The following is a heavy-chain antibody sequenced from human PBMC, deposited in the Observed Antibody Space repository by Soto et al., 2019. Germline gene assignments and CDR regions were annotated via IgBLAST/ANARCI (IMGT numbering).Heavy chain of an antibody. Sequence: SETLSLTCTVSGGSISSSSYYWGWIRQPPGKGLEWIGSIYYSGSTYYNPSPKSRVTISVDTSKNQFSLKLSSVTAADTAVYYCARRDSGFDYWGQGTLVTVSS. D-gene: IGHD6-19*01. CDR3: ARRDSGFDY. J-gene: IGHJ4*02. CDR2: IYYSGST. V-gene: IGHV4-39*01. CDR1: GGSISSSSYY.